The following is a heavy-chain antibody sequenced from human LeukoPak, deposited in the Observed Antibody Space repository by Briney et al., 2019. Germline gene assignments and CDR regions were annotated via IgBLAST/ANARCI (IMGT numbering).Heavy chain of an antibody. J-gene: IGHJ4*02. V-gene: IGHV3-23*01. CDR2: ISGSGASS. Sequence: LTGGSLRLSCAASGFILSNYAMTWVRQAPGKGLEWVSTISGSGASSYYADSVKGRFTISRDNSKNTLFLQMNSLRVEDTAMYYCAKAGIAVAVTSLLDYWGQGTLVTVSS. CDR3: AKAGIAVAVTSLLDY. CDR1: GFILSNYA. D-gene: IGHD6-19*01.